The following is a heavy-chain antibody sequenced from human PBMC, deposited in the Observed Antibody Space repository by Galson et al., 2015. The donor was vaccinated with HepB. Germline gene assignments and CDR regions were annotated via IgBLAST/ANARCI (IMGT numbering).Heavy chain of an antibody. CDR1: GYNFPKYW. V-gene: IGHV5-51*03. J-gene: IGHJ4*02. D-gene: IGHD3-10*01. Sequence: QSGAEVKKPGESLKISCKGSGYNFPKYWIGWVRQMPGKGLEWMGIIYAGDSDTRYSPSLQGQVTISVDKSISAAFLQWSSLRASDTALYYCARLTYGSGNYFFGPIDYWGQGTLVTVSS. CDR3: ARLTYGSGNYFFGPIDY. CDR2: IYAGDSDT.